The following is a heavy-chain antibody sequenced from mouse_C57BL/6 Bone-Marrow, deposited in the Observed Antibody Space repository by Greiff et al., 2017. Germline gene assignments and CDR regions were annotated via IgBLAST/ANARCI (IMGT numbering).Heavy chain of an antibody. D-gene: IGHD1-1*01. Sequence: VQLQQSGPELVKPGASVKLSCKASGYTFTSYDINWVKQRPGQGLEWIGLIYPRDGSTKYNEKFKGKATLTVDTSSSTASMELHSLTSEDSAVYFCARDYGSSYWYFDVWGTGTTVTVSS. J-gene: IGHJ1*03. CDR3: ARDYGSSYWYFDV. CDR2: IYPRDGST. V-gene: IGHV1-85*01. CDR1: GYTFTSYD.